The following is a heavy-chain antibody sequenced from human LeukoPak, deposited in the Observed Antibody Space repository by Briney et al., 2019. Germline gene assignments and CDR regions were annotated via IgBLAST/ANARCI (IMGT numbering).Heavy chain of an antibody. Sequence: GGSLRLSGAASGXTFSNYWMHWVRLAPGKGLVSVSRTNTDGSSTTYADSVKGRFTISRDNAKNTLYLHMNGLRAEDTAVYYCARDLEACGGDCYAFDYWGQGTLVTVSS. D-gene: IGHD2-21*02. CDR3: ARDLEACGGDCYAFDY. J-gene: IGHJ4*02. V-gene: IGHV3-74*01. CDR2: TNTDGSST. CDR1: GXTFSNYW.